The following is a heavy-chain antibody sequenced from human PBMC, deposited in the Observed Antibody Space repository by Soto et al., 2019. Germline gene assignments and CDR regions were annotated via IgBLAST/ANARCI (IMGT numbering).Heavy chain of an antibody. CDR2: ISARGGST. Sequence: GGSLRLSCAASGFTFSSYTRNWVRQAPGKGLEWVSLISARGGSTYYADSVKGRFTISRDNSKNTLYLHMNSLRAEDTGVYYCARDPPNDKTQLDYGMDVWGQGTAVTSP. J-gene: IGHJ6*02. V-gene: IGHV3-23*01. CDR1: GFTFSSYT. CDR3: ARDPPNDKTQLDYGMDV. D-gene: IGHD2-2*01.